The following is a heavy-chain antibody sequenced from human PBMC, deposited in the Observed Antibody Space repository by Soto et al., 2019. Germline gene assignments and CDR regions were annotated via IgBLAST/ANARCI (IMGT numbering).Heavy chain of an antibody. CDR1: GYTFTSYD. V-gene: IGHV1-8*01. J-gene: IGHJ4*02. Sequence: QVQLVQSGAEVKKPGASVKVSCKASGYTFTSYDINWVRQATGQGLEWMGWMSPNSGNTGYAHKFQGRVTMTRNTSISTAYMELSSLRSDDTAVYYCARSVEWLASFDYWGQGTLVTVSS. CDR3: ARSVEWLASFDY. CDR2: MSPNSGNT. D-gene: IGHD6-19*01.